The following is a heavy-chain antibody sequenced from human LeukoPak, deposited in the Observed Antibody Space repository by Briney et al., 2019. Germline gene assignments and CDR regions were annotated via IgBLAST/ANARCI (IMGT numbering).Heavy chain of an antibody. CDR2: INTDGGST. CDR3: GRGFSIVPAGIPDY. Sequence: PGGSLRLSCAASGFTFGSYWMHWVRQAPGKGLVWVSRINTDGGSTTYADSVKGRFTISRGNAKNTLYLQMNSLRAEDTAVYYCGRGFSIVPAGIPDYWGLGTLVTVSS. J-gene: IGHJ4*02. V-gene: IGHV3-74*01. D-gene: IGHD2-2*02. CDR1: GFTFGSYW.